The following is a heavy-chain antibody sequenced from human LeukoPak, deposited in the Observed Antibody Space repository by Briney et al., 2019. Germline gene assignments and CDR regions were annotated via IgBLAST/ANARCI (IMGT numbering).Heavy chain of an antibody. Sequence: GGSLRLSCAASGFTFSSYAMHWVRQAPGKGLEWVAVISYDGSNKYYADSVKGRLTISRDNSKNTLYLQMNSLRAEDTAVYYCARDLTPYGSGSYKGHFQHWGQGTLVTVSS. J-gene: IGHJ1*01. CDR2: ISYDGSNK. CDR1: GFTFSSYA. V-gene: IGHV3-30-3*01. CDR3: ARDLTPYGSGSYKGHFQH. D-gene: IGHD3-10*01.